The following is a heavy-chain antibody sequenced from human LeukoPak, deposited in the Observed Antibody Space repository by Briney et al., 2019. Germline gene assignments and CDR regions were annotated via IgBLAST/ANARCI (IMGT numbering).Heavy chain of an antibody. CDR3: ARGQFTIFGVVIPFDP. J-gene: IGHJ5*02. Sequence: PSETLSLTCAVSGGSISSGGYSWSWIRQPPGKGLEWIGYIYHSGSTYHNPSLKSRVTISVDRSKNQFSLKLSSVTAADTAVYYCARGQFTIFGVVIPFDPWGQGTLVTVSS. V-gene: IGHV4-30-2*01. CDR1: GGSISSGGYS. D-gene: IGHD3-3*01. CDR2: IYHSGST.